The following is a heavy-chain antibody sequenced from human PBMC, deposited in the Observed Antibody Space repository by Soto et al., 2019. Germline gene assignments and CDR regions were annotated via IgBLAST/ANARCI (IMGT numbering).Heavy chain of an antibody. J-gene: IGHJ6*02. CDR1: GFTFSSYA. CDR3: ARDEATLSRYYGSGSNLLSYYYGMDV. Sequence: GGSLRLSCAASGFTFSSYAMHWVRQAPGKGLEWVAVISYDGSNKYYADSVKGRFTISRDNSKNTLYLQMNSLRAEDTAVYYCARDEATLSRYYGSGSNLLSYYYGMDVWGQGTTVTVSS. V-gene: IGHV3-30-3*01. CDR2: ISYDGSNK. D-gene: IGHD3-10*01.